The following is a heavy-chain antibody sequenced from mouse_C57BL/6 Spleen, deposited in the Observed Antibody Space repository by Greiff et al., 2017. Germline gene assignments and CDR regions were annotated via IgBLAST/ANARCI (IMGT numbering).Heavy chain of an antibody. V-gene: IGHV1-53*01. D-gene: IGHD2-3*01. Sequence: QVQLQQPGTELVKPGASVKLSCKASGYTFTSYWMPWVKQRPGQGLEWIGNINPSNGGTNYNEKFKSKATLTVDNSTSTAYMQLSNLASEDSAVYDCAKSGDGYCDYWGQGTLVTVSA. CDR3: AKSGDGYCDY. CDR2: INPSNGGT. J-gene: IGHJ3*01. CDR1: GYTFTSYW.